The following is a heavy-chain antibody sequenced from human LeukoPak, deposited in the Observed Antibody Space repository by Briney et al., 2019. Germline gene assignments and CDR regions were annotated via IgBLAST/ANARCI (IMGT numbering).Heavy chain of an antibody. D-gene: IGHD3-10*01. J-gene: IGHJ6*03. CDR3: ARAEYYYGSGSIPRYYYYMDV. CDR1: GFTFSDYY. Sequence: PGGSLRLSCAASGFTFSDYYMSWIRQAPGKGLEWVSYISSSGSTIYYADSVKGRFTISRDNAKNSLYLQMNSLRAEDTAVYYCARAEYYYGSGSIPRYYYYMDVWGKGTTVTVSS. CDR2: ISSSGSTI. V-gene: IGHV3-11*01.